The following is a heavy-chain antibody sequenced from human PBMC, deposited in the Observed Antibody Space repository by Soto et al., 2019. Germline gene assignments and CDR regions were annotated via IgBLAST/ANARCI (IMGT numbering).Heavy chain of an antibody. CDR3: ASGGVRPRSPPHQQLYGMDV. V-gene: IGHV1-69*01. Sequence: QVQLVQSGAEVKKPGSSVKVSCKASGGTFSSYAIGWVRQAPGQGLEWMGGIIPIFGTANYAQKFQGRVTITADESTSTAYMELSSLRSEDTAVYYCASGGVRPRSPPHQQLYGMDVWGQGTTVTVSS. CDR1: GGTFSSYA. D-gene: IGHD3-16*01. J-gene: IGHJ6*02. CDR2: IIPIFGTA.